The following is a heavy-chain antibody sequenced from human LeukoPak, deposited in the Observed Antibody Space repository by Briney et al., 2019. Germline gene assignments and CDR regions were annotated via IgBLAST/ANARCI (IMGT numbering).Heavy chain of an antibody. CDR2: IIPIFGTA. J-gene: IGHJ4*02. D-gene: IGHD6-13*01. CDR1: GGTFSSYA. CDR3: ARGLRKYSSSWYLDY. V-gene: IGHV1-69*13. Sequence: SVKVSCKASGGTFSSYAISWVRQAPGQGLEWMGGIIPIFGTANYAQKFQGRVTITADESTSTAYMELSSLRSDDTAVYYCARGLRKYSSSWYLDYWGQGTLVTVSS.